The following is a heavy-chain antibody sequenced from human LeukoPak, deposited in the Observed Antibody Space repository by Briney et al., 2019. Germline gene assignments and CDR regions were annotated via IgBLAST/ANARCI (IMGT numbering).Heavy chain of an antibody. D-gene: IGHD3-16*01. Sequence: PGGSLRLSCAASGFSVSSSYMTWVRQAPGKGLEWVSVLYSGGNTYYADSVKGRFTISRDDSKNTLYLEMISLRAEDTAVYYCAGGRRDDYYYYGMDVWGQGTTVTVSS. V-gene: IGHV3-66*01. CDR2: LYSGGNT. CDR1: GFSVSSSY. CDR3: AGGRRDDYYYYGMDV. J-gene: IGHJ6*02.